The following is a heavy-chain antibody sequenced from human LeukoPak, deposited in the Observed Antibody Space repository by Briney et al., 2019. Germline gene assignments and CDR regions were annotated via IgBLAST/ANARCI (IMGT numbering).Heavy chain of an antibody. Sequence: GGSLRLSCAASGFTFSSYGMHWVRQAPGKGLEWVAFIRYDGSNKYYADSVKGRFTISRDNSKNTLYLQMNSLRAEDTAVYYCAKGHYYDSSGFSSRFDYWGQGTLVTVSS. V-gene: IGHV3-30*02. J-gene: IGHJ4*02. CDR2: IRYDGSNK. CDR1: GFTFSSYG. D-gene: IGHD3-22*01. CDR3: AKGHYYDSSGFSSRFDY.